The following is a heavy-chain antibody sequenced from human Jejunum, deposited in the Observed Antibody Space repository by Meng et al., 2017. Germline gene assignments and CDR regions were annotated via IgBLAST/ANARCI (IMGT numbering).Heavy chain of an antibody. D-gene: IGHD6-19*01. Sequence: GGSLRLSCAASGFTFSNYAMSWVRQASGKGLEWVSSISHTGITTYYADSVKGRFTVSRDNSKNTLYLQMNSLRGEDTAIFYCAKDYRECGSGWYWFDYWGQGTLVTVSS. V-gene: IGHV3-23*01. CDR3: AKDYRECGSGWYWFDY. CDR2: ISHTGITT. J-gene: IGHJ4*02. CDR1: GFTFSNYA.